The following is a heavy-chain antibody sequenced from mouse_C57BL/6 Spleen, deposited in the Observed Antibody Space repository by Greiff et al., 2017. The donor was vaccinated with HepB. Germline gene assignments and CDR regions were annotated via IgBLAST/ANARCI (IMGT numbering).Heavy chain of an antibody. V-gene: IGHV3-6*01. CDR3: ARVDYRYAMDY. CDR1: GYSITSGYY. D-gene: IGHD5-5*01. CDR2: ISYDGSN. J-gene: IGHJ4*01. Sequence: EVKLMESGPGLVKPSQSLSLTCSVTGYSITSGYYWNWIRQFPGNNLEWMGYISYDGSNNYNPSLKNRISITRDTSKNQFFLKLNSVTTEDTATYYCARVDYRYAMDYWGQGTSVTVSS.